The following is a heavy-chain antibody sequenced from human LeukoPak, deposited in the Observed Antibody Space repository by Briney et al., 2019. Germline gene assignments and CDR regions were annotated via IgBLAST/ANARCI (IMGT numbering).Heavy chain of an antibody. CDR3: AKDSYSAYDSDAFDI. J-gene: IGHJ3*02. CDR1: GFTFSSYA. Sequence: VGSLRLSCAASGFTFSSYAMSWVRQAPGKGLEWVSGISSSGGSTYYADSVKGRFTISRDNSKNTLYLQMNSLRAEDTAVYYCAKDSYSAYDSDAFDIWGQGTMVTVSS. D-gene: IGHD5-12*01. V-gene: IGHV3-23*01. CDR2: ISSSGGST.